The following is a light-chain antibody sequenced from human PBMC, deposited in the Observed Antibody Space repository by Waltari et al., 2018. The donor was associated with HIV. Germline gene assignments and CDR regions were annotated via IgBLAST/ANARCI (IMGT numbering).Light chain of an antibody. V-gene: IGLV3-25*03. CDR2: KDR. Sequence: SYELTQPPSVSVSPGQTARITCSGDALPKQYAYWYQQKPGQAPVLVIYKDRERPSGIPERFSGSSSGTTVTLTISGVQAEDEADYYCQSAESSYTYPGVVFGGGTKLTVL. CDR1: ALPKQY. J-gene: IGLJ2*01. CDR3: QSAESSYTYPGVV.